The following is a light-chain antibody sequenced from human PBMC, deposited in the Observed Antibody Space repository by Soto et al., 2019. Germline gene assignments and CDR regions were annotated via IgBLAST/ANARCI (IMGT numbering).Light chain of an antibody. J-gene: IGKJ3*01. CDR3: QQYGNSHLT. CDR2: DAS. Sequence: EIVLTQSPGTLSLSPGERATLSCRASQSVSSSSLAWYQHKPGQAPRLLIYDASSRATGIPDRFSGSGSGTDFTLTIIRLEPEDFAVYYCQQYGNSHLTFGPGTKVDIK. CDR1: QSVSSSS. V-gene: IGKV3-20*01.